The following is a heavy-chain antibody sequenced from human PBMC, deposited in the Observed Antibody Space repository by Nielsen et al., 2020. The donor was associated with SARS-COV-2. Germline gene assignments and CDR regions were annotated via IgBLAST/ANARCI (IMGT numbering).Heavy chain of an antibody. D-gene: IGHD3-3*01. CDR2: ISAYNGNT. CDR1: GYTFTSYG. CDR3: AREAKRTIFGVVINGMDV. Sequence: ASVKVSCKASGYTFTSYGISWVRQAPGQGLEWMGWISAYNGNTNYAQKLQGRVTMTTDTSTSTAYMELRSLRSDDTAVYYCAREAKRTIFGVVINGMDVWGQGTTVTVSS. V-gene: IGHV1-18*01. J-gene: IGHJ6*02.